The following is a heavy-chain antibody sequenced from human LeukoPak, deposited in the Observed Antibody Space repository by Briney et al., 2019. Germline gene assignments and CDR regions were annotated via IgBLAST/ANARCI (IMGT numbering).Heavy chain of an antibody. D-gene: IGHD3-22*01. V-gene: IGHV1-2*02. CDR1: GYTFTGYY. J-gene: IGHJ6*03. CDR3: ARGRERITMIVVVITTAPRGYYMDV. Sequence: ASVKVSCKASGYTFTGYYMHWVRQAPGQGLEWMGWINPNSGGTNYAQKFQGRVTMTRNTSISTAYMELSSLRSEDTAVYYCARGRERITMIVVVITTAPRGYYMDVWGKGTTVTIS. CDR2: INPNSGGT.